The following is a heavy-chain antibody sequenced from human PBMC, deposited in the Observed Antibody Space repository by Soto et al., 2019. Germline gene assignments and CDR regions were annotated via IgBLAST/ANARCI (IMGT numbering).Heavy chain of an antibody. J-gene: IGHJ4*02. CDR2: INHSGST. V-gene: IGHV4-34*01. CDR1: GGSFSSYY. D-gene: IGHD2-15*01. Sequence: SETLSLTCAVYGGSFSSYYWSWIRQPPGKGLEWIGEINHSGSTNYNPSLKSRVTISVDTSKNQFSLKLSSVTAVDTAVYYCAGSGGSGSPYYFDYWGQGTLVTVSS. CDR3: AGSGGSGSPYYFDY.